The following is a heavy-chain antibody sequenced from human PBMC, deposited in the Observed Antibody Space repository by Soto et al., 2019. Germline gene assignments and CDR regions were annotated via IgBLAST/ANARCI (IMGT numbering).Heavy chain of an antibody. J-gene: IGHJ4*02. CDR3: ARDSPPPRE. Sequence: VKXSCKASGYTFTSYGISWVRQAPGQGLEWMGWIRAYNGNTNYEQKLQGRVTMTTDTATSAAYRELRSLRSDDAAVYSCARDSPPPREWGQGTLVPVSS. CDR2: IRAYNGNT. CDR1: GYTFTSYG. V-gene: IGHV1-18*01.